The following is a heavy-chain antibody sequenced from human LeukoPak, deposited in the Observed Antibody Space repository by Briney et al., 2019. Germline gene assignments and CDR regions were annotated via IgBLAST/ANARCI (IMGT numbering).Heavy chain of an antibody. Sequence: PSETLSLTCTVSGGSISSYYWSWIRQPPGKGLEWIGYIYYSGSTNYNPSLKSRVTISVDTSKNQFSLKLSSVTAADTAVYYCARLKRRTTTLQFDYWGQGTLVTVSS. J-gene: IGHJ4*02. CDR2: IYYSGST. CDR1: GGSISSYY. CDR3: ARLKRRTTTLQFDY. D-gene: IGHD1-7*01. V-gene: IGHV4-59*01.